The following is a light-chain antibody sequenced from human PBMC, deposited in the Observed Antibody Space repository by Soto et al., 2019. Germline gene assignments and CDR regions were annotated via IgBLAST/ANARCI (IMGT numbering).Light chain of an antibody. CDR1: SSDVGGYNY. J-gene: IGLJ1*01. Sequence: QYVLTQTASVYGSHGQAIIISCTGTSSDVGGYNYVSWYQHHPGKAPKLIIYDVTNRPSGVSNPFSGSKSGNTASLTISGLQPEDEADYYCSSYTTSNTRQIVFGTGTKVTVL. V-gene: IGLV2-14*03. CDR2: DVT. CDR3: SSYTTSNTRQIV.